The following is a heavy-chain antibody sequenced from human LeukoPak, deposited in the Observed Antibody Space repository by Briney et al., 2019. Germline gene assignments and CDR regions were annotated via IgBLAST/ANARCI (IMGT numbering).Heavy chain of an antibody. J-gene: IGHJ4*02. V-gene: IGHV3-20*04. Sequence: GGALRLSCAACGLTFDDYGMSWVRQAPGKGVEGGSGINWNGGSTVYADSVKGGCTISRDNTKNYLYLQMSSLRAEDTALYYCASSLYYYDSTRYLHDYWGQGTLVTVSS. CDR2: INWNGGST. D-gene: IGHD3-22*01. CDR3: ASSLYYYDSTRYLHDY. CDR1: GLTFDDYG.